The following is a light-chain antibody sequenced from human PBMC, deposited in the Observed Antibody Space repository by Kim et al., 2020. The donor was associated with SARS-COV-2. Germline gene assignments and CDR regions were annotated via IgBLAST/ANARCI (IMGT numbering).Light chain of an antibody. CDR1: HSVSSI. CDR2: AAS. Sequence: CPGESASLTGRASHSVSSILAWYQQKPGQAPRVRIYAASTKATDVPARFTGSGSGTDFTLTVSGLQSEDIAVYYCQQYNNWTWTFGQGTKVDIK. CDR3: QQYNNWTWT. J-gene: IGKJ1*01. V-gene: IGKV3-15*01.